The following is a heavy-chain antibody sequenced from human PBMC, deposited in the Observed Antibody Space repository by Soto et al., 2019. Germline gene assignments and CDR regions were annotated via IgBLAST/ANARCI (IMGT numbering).Heavy chain of an antibody. Sequence: GGSLRLSCAASGFTFSSYSMNWVRQAPGKGLEWVSYISSGSTIYYADSVKGRFTISRDNAKNSLYLQMNSLRDEDTAVYYCARPEYSSSSYGMDVWGQGTTVTVSS. CDR2: ISSGSTI. J-gene: IGHJ6*02. V-gene: IGHV3-48*02. CDR3: ARPEYSSSSYGMDV. CDR1: GFTFSSYS. D-gene: IGHD6-6*01.